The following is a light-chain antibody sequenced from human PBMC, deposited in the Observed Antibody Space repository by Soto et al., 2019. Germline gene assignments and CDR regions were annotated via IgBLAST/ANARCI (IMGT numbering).Light chain of an antibody. Sequence: QSVLTQTPSTSGTPGQRVTISCSGSNSNIGGNFVNWYQQLPGTAPKPLIFMDHQRPSGVPDRFSGSKSGTSASLAISGLRSEDEGEYFCAAWDDSPSGVVFGGGTKLTVL. CDR1: NSNIGGNF. CDR2: MDH. V-gene: IGLV1-47*01. J-gene: IGLJ2*01. CDR3: AAWDDSPSGVV.